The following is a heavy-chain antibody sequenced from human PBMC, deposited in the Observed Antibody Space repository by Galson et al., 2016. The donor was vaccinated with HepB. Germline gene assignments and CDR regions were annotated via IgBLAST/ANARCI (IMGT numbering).Heavy chain of an antibody. J-gene: IGHJ5*01. V-gene: IGHV3-48*01. CDR2: ISSSRNTI. D-gene: IGHD5-12*01. CDR3: AQEVGWLRFAFGS. Sequence: SLRLSCAASGFTFSPYAMHWVRQTPGKGLEWISYISSSRNTIDYADSVKGRFTISRDDAKNSLYLQMNNLSVGDTAIYHCAQEVGWLRFAFGSWGQGTLVTVSS. CDR1: GFTFSPYA.